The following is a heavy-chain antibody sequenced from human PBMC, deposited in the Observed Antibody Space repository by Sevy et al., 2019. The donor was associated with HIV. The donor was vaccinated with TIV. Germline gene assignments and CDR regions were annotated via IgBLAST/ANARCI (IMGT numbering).Heavy chain of an antibody. CDR2: TFPADSDT. J-gene: IGHJ3*01. V-gene: IGHV5-51*01. CDR1: GYSFTSYW. D-gene: IGHD7-27*01. CDR3: ARPWDWGSVPDVFDV. Sequence: GESLKISCKGSGYSFTSYWIAWVRQMPGKGLEWTGSTFPADSDTRDSPSFQGQVTISADKSISVAYLQWSSLKASDPAMPFCARPWDWGSVPDVFDVWGQGTMVTVSS.